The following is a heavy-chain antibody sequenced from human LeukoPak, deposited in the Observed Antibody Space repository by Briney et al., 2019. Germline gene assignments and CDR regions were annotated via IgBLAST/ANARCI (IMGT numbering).Heavy chain of an antibody. D-gene: IGHD3-10*02. Sequence: GGSLRLSCATSGFNFDRYTIHWVRQAPGKGLEWVSLAGWAGGTTFYSDSVRGRFTISRDSGRKSVYLQMNSLTTDDTAFYFYAKELDTMFFDYWGQGALVTVSS. CDR2: AGWAGGTT. CDR3: AKELDTMFFDY. V-gene: IGHV3-43*01. J-gene: IGHJ4*02. CDR1: GFNFDRYT.